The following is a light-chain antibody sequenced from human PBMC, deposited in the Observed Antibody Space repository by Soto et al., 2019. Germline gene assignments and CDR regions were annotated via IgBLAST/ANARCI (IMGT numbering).Light chain of an antibody. V-gene: IGKV3-11*01. CDR2: DAS. CDR1: QSVSSY. CDR3: QQRSNWPPVFT. Sequence: EIVLTQSPATLSLSPGERATLSCRASQSVSSYLAWYQQKPCQAPRLLIYDASSRATGIPARFSGSGSGTDFTLTISSLEPEDFAVYYCQQRSNWPPVFTFGPGTKVDIK. J-gene: IGKJ3*01.